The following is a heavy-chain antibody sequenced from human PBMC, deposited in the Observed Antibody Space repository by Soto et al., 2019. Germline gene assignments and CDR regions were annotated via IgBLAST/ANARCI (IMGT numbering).Heavy chain of an antibody. J-gene: IGHJ4*02. Sequence: GGSLRLSCAASGFTFSSYAMHWVRQAPGKGLEWVAVISYDGSNKYYADSVKGRFTISRDNSKNTLYLQMNSLRAEDTAVYYCARGFYDILTGPITGYWGQGTLVTVSS. V-gene: IGHV3-30-3*01. CDR1: GFTFSSYA. CDR2: ISYDGSNK. CDR3: ARGFYDILTGPITGY. D-gene: IGHD3-9*01.